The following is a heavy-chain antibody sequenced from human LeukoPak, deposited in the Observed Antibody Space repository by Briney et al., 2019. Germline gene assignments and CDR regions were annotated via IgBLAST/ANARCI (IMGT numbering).Heavy chain of an antibody. CDR3: ARDRRRDLLHAFDI. D-gene: IGHD1-26*01. V-gene: IGHV4-59*01. CDR2: IDYSGST. CDR1: GGTISNCY. J-gene: IGHJ3*02. Sequence: SETLSLTCTVSGGTISNCYWSWIRQPPGKGLEWIAYIDYSGSTNYNPSLKSRVTISVDASRNQFSLNLSSVTAADTAVYYRARDRRRDLLHAFDIWGQGTMVTVSS.